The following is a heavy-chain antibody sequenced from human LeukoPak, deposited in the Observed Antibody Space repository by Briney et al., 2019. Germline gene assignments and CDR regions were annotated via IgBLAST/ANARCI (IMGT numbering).Heavy chain of an antibody. Sequence: SETLSLTCAVSGGSISSGDYYWSWIRHHPGKGLEWIGYIYYSGDTYYNPSLKSRVTISVDTSKNQFSLNLTSVTAADTAVYYCARGGDYDILTGSESIDWFDPWGQGTLVTVSS. CDR3: ARGGDYDILTGSESIDWFDP. J-gene: IGHJ5*02. CDR2: IYYSGDT. V-gene: IGHV4-31*11. CDR1: GGSISSGDYY. D-gene: IGHD3-9*01.